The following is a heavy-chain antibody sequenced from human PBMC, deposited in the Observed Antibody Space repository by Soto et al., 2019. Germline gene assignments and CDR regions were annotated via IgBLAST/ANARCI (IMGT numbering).Heavy chain of an antibody. Sequence: ASVKVSCKASGYTFTSYAMHWVRQAPGQRLEWMGWINADSGNTKYSQKFQGRVTMTRNTSTSTAYMELSSLRSEDTAVYYCARGISRAVARPGYWGQGTLVTVSS. J-gene: IGHJ4*02. CDR3: ARGISRAVARPGY. D-gene: IGHD6-19*01. CDR2: INADSGNT. CDR1: GYTFTSYA. V-gene: IGHV1-3*01.